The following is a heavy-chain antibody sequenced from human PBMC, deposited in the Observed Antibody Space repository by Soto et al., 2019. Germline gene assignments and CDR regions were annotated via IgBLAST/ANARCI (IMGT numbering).Heavy chain of an antibody. CDR2: IIPMFGTT. J-gene: IGHJ4*02. CDR1: GGTLINYA. Sequence: SVKVSCKASGGTLINYAISWVRQAPGQGLEWMGGIIPMFGTTNYAQKFQGRVRIIADKSTSTVYMDLGSLTSKDTAFYYCAREGGSYFDNWGQGTLVTVSS. V-gene: IGHV1-69*06. D-gene: IGHD3-10*01. CDR3: AREGGSYFDN.